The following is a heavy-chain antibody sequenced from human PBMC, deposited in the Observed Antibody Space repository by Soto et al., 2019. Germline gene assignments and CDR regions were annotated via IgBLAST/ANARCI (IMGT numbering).Heavy chain of an antibody. D-gene: IGHD3-3*01. V-gene: IGHV1-69*13. CDR1: GGTFSSYA. J-gene: IGHJ6*02. CDR3: ARGGNDFWSGYPAPYYGMDV. CDR2: IIPIFGTA. Sequence: SVKVSCKASGGTFSSYAISWVRQAPGQGLGWMGGIIPIFGTANYAQKFQGRVTITADESTSTAYMELSSLRSEDTAVYYCARGGNDFWSGYPAPYYGMDVWGQGTTVTVSS.